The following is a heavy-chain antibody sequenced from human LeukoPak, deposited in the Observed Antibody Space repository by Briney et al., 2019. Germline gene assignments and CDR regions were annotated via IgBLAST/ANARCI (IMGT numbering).Heavy chain of an antibody. J-gene: IGHJ6*04. CDR2: IIPIFGTA. D-gene: IGHD2-2*01. Sequence: GASVKVSCKASGGTFSSYAISWVRQAPGQGLEWMGVIIPIFGTANYAQKFQGRVTITADESTSTAYMELSSLRSEDTAVYYCARSRDVVVPAALPYYYYYYGMDVWGKGTTVTVSS. V-gene: IGHV1-69*13. CDR1: GGTFSSYA. CDR3: ARSRDVVVPAALPYYYYYYGMDV.